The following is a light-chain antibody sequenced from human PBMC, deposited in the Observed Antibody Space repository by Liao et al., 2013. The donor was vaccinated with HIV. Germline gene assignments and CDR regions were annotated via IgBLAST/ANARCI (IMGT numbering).Light chain of an antibody. CDR2: YDS. V-gene: IGLV3-21*01. Sequence: SYELTQSPSVSVSPGQTASITCSGAKLGNKYTSWYQQKPGQAPVPVIYYDSDRPSGIPERFSGSNSGNTATLTISRVEAGDEADYYCQVWDSSSDHYVFGTGTKVTVL. J-gene: IGLJ1*01. CDR3: QVWDSSSDHYV. CDR1: KLGNKY.